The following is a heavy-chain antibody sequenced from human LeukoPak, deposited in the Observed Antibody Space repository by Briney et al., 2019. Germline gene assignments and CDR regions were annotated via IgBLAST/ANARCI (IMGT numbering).Heavy chain of an antibody. CDR3: AKDYIAARPYYFDY. Sequence: GGTLRLSCAASGFIFSSYGMSWVRQAPGKGLEWVSGISGSGGSTYYAESVKGRFTISRDNSKNTLYLQMNSLRAEDTAVYYCAKDYIAARPYYFDYWGQGTLVTVSS. CDR2: ISGSGGST. J-gene: IGHJ4*02. V-gene: IGHV3-23*01. D-gene: IGHD6-6*01. CDR1: GFIFSSYG.